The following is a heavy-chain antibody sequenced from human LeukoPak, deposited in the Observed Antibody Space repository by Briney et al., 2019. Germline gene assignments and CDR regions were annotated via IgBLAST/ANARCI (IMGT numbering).Heavy chain of an antibody. V-gene: IGHV1-8*01. CDR1: GYTFTSYD. Sequence: GASVKVSCKASGYTFTSYDINWVRQATGQGLEWMGWMNPNSGNAGYAQKFQGRVTMTRNTSISTAYMELSSLRSEDTAVYHCARSRFPSSGGRSGRFDPWGQGTLVTVSS. J-gene: IGHJ5*02. CDR2: MNPNSGNA. D-gene: IGHD2-15*01. CDR3: ARSRFPSSGGRSGRFDP.